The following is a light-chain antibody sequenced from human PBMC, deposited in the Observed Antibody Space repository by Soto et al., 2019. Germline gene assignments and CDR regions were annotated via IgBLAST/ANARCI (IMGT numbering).Light chain of an antibody. CDR3: SSYTSSSTL. J-gene: IGLJ2*01. CDR1: SSDVGGYNY. Sequence: QSALTQPASVSGSPGQSITISCTGTSSDVGGYNYVSWYQQHPGKAPKLMLYAVSNRPSGVSNRFSGSKSGNTASLTISGLQAEDEAEYYCSSYTSSSTLFGGGTKVTVL. V-gene: IGLV2-14*03. CDR2: AVS.